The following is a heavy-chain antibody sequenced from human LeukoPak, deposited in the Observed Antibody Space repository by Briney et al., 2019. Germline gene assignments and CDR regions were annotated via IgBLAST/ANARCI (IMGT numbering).Heavy chain of an antibody. CDR2: ISWNSAGI. J-gene: IGHJ3*01. Sequence: GGSLRLSCAASGFTFDNSAMHWVRQAPGKGLEWVSGISWNSAGIHYADSVKGRFTISRDNAKNSLYLQKNSLRAEDTALYYCAKATRSSLVASFDVWGQGTMVTVSS. CDR3: AKATRSSLVASFDV. D-gene: IGHD2-8*02. V-gene: IGHV3-9*01. CDR1: GFTFDNSA.